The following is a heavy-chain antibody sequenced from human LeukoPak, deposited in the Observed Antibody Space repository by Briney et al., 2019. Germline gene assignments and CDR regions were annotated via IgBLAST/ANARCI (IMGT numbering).Heavy chain of an antibody. CDR3: ARPETQYSSGLDGLDI. J-gene: IGHJ3*02. V-gene: IGHV3-74*01. CDR1: GFTFSTYW. D-gene: IGHD6-19*01. CDR2: INSDGSRT. Sequence: PGESLRLSCAASGFTFSTYWMHWVRQAPGKGLVWVSRINSDGSRTTYADSVKGRFTISRDNAKNTLYLQMNSLRTEDTAVYYCARPETQYSSGLDGLDIWGQGTMVTVSS.